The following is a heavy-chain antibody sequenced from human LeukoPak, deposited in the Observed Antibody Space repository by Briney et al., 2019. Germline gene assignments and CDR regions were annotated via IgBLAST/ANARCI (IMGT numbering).Heavy chain of an antibody. J-gene: IGHJ4*02. CDR2: ISSRSVYI. D-gene: IGHD1-26*01. CDR1: GXTFSDYS. Sequence: SGGSLRLSCAASGXTFSDYSMNWVRQAPGKGLEWVSSISSRSVYIYYADSVRGRFTVSRDNAKDSLYLQMDSLRAEDTAVYYCARDRSGSYPYYFDYWGQGGLVTVSS. CDR3: ARDRSGSYPYYFDY. V-gene: IGHV3-21*01.